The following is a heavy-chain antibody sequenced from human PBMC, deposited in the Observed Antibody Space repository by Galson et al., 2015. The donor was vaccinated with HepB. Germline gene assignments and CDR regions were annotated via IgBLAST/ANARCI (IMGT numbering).Heavy chain of an antibody. Sequence: SLRLSCAASGFSFSTYSMHWVRQAPGKGLDWVAVIRHDESYKQYLDSVKGRFTISRDNSESTVYLQMNSLRAEDTAIYYCARGMRYIVGTPGVYAFDLWGQGTMVAVSS. CDR3: ARGMRYIVGTPGVYAFDL. V-gene: IGHV3-33*01. CDR2: IRHDESYK. D-gene: IGHD5-12*01. CDR1: GFSFSTYS. J-gene: IGHJ3*01.